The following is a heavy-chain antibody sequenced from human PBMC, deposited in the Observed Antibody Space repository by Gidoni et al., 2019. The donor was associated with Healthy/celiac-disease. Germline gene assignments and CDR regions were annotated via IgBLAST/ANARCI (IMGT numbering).Heavy chain of an antibody. Sequence: QFPLVHSGAAVTKPGSSVKVSCKASGGTFSSYTISWVRQAPGQGLEWMGRIIPIRGIANDAQKVQGRVTITADKSTSTAYMELSSLRSEDTAVYYCARDPSGRYDYWGQGTLVTVSS. J-gene: IGHJ4*02. CDR2: IIPIRGIA. V-gene: IGHV1-69*04. D-gene: IGHD1-26*01. CDR3: ARDPSGRYDY. CDR1: GGTFSSYT.